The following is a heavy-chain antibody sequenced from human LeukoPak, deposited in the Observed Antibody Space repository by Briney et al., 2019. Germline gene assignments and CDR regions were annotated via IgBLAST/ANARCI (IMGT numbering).Heavy chain of an antibody. CDR1: GFTFDDYG. Sequence: GGSLRLSCAASGFTFDDYGMSWVRQAPGKGLEWVSGINWNGGSTGYANSVKGRFTISRDNAKNSLYLLMNSLRAEDTAFYYCARRRVTVVRGVDITSYYFDYWGQGTLVTVSS. J-gene: IGHJ4*02. CDR2: INWNGGST. V-gene: IGHV3-20*04. D-gene: IGHD3-10*01. CDR3: ARRRVTVVRGVDITSYYFDY.